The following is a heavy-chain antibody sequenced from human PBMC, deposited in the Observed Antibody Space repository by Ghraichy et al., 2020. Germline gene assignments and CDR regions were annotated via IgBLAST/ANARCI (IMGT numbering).Heavy chain of an antibody. Sequence: GGSLRLSCGASGFSFSSYEMNWVHQAPGKGLEWVSYIGSSSSPIYYADSVKGRFTISRDNAKNSLYLQMNSLRAEDTAVYYCARRTTSGGAFDIWGQGTMVTVSS. D-gene: IGHD1-26*01. CDR3: ARRTTSGGAFDI. J-gene: IGHJ3*02. CDR2: IGSSSSPI. CDR1: GFSFSSYE. V-gene: IGHV3-48*03.